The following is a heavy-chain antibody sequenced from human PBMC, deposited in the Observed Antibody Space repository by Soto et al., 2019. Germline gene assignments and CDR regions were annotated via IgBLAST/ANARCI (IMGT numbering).Heavy chain of an antibody. CDR3: ARPYAGGYSSNQHYYYALDV. D-gene: IGHD3-22*01. CDR2: IVPIFGTR. J-gene: IGHJ6*02. CDR1: GGTFSRYS. V-gene: IGHV1-69*01. Sequence: QVQLVQSGAEVKKPGSSVKVSCKISGGTFSRYSISWVRQAPGQGLEWMGGIVPIFGTRNDAQKFQDRVTITTDESATKAHMELSNLRSEDTAVYYCARPYAGGYSSNQHYYYALDVWGQGTAVTVSS.